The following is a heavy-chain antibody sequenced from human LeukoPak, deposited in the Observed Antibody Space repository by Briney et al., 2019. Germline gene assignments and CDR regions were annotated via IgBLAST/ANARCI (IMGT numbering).Heavy chain of an antibody. Sequence: PGGSLRLSCAASGFTFSSYWMSWVRQAPGKGLEWVANIKQDGSEKYYVDSVKGRFTISRDNAKNSLYLQMNSLRAEDTAVYYCARDDSSSWFYYYMDVWGKGTTVTVSS. J-gene: IGHJ6*03. V-gene: IGHV3-7*01. CDR2: IKQDGSEK. CDR1: GFTFSSYW. D-gene: IGHD6-13*01. CDR3: ARDDSSSWFYYYMDV.